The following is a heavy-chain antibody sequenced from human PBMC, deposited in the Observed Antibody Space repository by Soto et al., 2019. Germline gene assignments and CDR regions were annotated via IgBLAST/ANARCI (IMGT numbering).Heavy chain of an antibody. CDR1: GGSFSGYY. J-gene: IGHJ4*02. V-gene: IGHV4-34*01. CDR3: AREAYCSSTSCYHRNFDY. Sequence: SETLSLTCAVYGGSFSGYYWSWIRQPPGKGLEWIGEINHSGSTNYNPSLKSRVTISVDTSKNQFSLKLSSVTAADTAVYYCAREAYCSSTSCYHRNFDYWGQGTLVTVSS. D-gene: IGHD2-2*01. CDR2: INHSGST.